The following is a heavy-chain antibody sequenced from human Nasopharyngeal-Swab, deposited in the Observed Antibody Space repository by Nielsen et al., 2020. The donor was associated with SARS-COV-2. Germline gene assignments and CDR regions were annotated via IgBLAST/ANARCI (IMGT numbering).Heavy chain of an antibody. Sequence: GGSLRLSCADSGFTFSSYSMNWVRQAPGKGLEWVSYISSSSSTIYYADSVKGRFTISRDNAKNSLYLQMNSLRDEDTAVYYCARGGRWDDSTEWDYYYYGMDVWGQGTTVTVSS. V-gene: IGHV3-48*02. CDR1: GFTFSSYS. D-gene: IGHD3-22*01. J-gene: IGHJ6*02. CDR2: ISSSSSTI. CDR3: ARGGRWDDSTEWDYYYYGMDV.